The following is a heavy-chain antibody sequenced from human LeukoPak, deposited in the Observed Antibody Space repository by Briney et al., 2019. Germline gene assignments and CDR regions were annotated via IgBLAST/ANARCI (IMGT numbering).Heavy chain of an antibody. CDR3: ARVEYCTKGVCINFDL. CDR1: GYTFTDHY. CDR2: INPNSGGT. V-gene: IGHV1-2*02. J-gene: IGHJ4*02. D-gene: IGHD2-8*01. Sequence: ASLKVSCKASGYTFTDHYIHWLRQAPGQGLEWMGWINPNSGGTKYAQKFQGRVTVTRDTSTSTAYMELSGLRADDTAAYYCARVEYCTKGVCINFDLWGQGTLVTVSS.